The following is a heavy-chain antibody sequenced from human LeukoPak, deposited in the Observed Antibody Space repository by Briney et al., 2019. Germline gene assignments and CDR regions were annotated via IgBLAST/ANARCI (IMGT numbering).Heavy chain of an antibody. J-gene: IGHJ4*02. CDR1: GYTFTGYY. CDR3: AKVTATTFDY. V-gene: IGHV1-2*02. CDR2: IHPNRGNT. Sequence: ASVKVSCKASGYTFTGYYIHWVRQAPGQGLEWMGWIHPNRGNTNYALEFQGRVTMTRDTSISTAYMELNRLTSDDTAVYYCAKVTATTFDYWGQGTLSPSPQ. D-gene: IGHD2-21*02.